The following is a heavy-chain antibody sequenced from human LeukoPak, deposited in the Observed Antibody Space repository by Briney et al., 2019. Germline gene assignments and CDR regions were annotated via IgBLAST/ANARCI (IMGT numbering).Heavy chain of an antibody. CDR1: GFTFSNAW. V-gene: IGHV3-15*01. CDR2: IKSKTDGGTT. Sequence: TGGSLRLSCAASGFTFSNAWMSWVRQAPGKGLEWVGRIKSKTDGGTTVYAAPVEGRFTISRDDSRNTLNLRMNSLKTEDTAVYYCTTEPLGYFDYWGQGALVTVSS. J-gene: IGHJ4*02. CDR3: TTEPLGYFDY.